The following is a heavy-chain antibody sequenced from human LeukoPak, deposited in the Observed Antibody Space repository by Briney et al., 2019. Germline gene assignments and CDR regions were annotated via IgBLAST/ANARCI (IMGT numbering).Heavy chain of an antibody. Sequence: SETLSLTCTVSGGSISSYYWSWIRQPPGKGLEWIGYIYYSGSTNYNPSLKSRVTISVDTSKNQFSLKLSSVTAADTAVYYCARGLGYSGFDLLWYWGQGTLVTVSS. CDR3: ARGLGYSGFDLLWY. V-gene: IGHV4-59*01. CDR2: IYYSGST. D-gene: IGHD5-12*01. CDR1: GGSISSYY. J-gene: IGHJ4*02.